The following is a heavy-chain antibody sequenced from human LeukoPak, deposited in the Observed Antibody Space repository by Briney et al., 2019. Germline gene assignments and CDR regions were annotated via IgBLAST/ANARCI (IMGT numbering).Heavy chain of an antibody. CDR1: GFTFSSYW. Sequence: GGSLRLSCAASGFTFSSYWTHWVRQAPGKGLVWVSRINSDGSSTSYADSVKGRFTISRDNAKNTLYLQMNSLRAEDTAVYYCATEGDDHDFWSGYREPFDYWGQGTLVTVSS. CDR3: ATEGDDHDFWSGYREPFDY. CDR2: INSDGSST. D-gene: IGHD3-3*01. V-gene: IGHV3-74*01. J-gene: IGHJ4*02.